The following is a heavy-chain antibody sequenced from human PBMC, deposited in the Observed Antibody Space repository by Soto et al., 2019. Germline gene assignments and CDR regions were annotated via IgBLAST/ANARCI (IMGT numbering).Heavy chain of an antibody. D-gene: IGHD2-21*02. Sequence: GGSLRLSCAASGFTFSSYSMNWVRQAPGKGLEWVSSISSSSSYIYYADSVKGRFTITRDNAKNSLYLQMNSLRAEDTAVYYCARDNPLYCGGDCPLDYWGQGXLVTVSS. CDR3: ARDNPLYCGGDCPLDY. CDR1: GFTFSSYS. CDR2: ISSSSSYI. V-gene: IGHV3-21*01. J-gene: IGHJ4*02.